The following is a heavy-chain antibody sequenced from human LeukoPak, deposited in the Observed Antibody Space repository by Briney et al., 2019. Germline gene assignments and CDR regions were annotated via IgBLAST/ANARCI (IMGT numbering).Heavy chain of an antibody. V-gene: IGHV4-34*01. CDR2: INHSGST. CDR3: ARLRYYYDSSGYSYYFDY. D-gene: IGHD3-22*01. J-gene: IGHJ4*02. Sequence: SETLSLTCAVYGGSFSGYYWSWIRQPPGKGLEWIGEINHSGSTNYNPSLKSRVTISVDTSKNQFSLKLSSVTAADTAVYYCARLRYYYDSSGYSYYFDYWGQGTLVTVSS. CDR1: GGSFSGYY.